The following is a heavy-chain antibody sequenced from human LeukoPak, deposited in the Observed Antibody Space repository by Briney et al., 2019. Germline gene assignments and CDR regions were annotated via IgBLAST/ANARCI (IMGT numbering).Heavy chain of an antibody. CDR3: AKRYCSGGSCYGGAFDI. V-gene: IGHV3-21*04. J-gene: IGHJ3*02. CDR2: ISSSSSYI. CDR1: GFTFSSYS. Sequence: GGSLRLSCAASGFTFSSYSMNWVRQAPGKGLEWVSSISSSSSYIYYADSVKGRFTISRDNAKNSLYLQMNSLRAEDTAVYYCAKRYCSGGSCYGGAFDIWGQGTMVTVSS. D-gene: IGHD2-15*01.